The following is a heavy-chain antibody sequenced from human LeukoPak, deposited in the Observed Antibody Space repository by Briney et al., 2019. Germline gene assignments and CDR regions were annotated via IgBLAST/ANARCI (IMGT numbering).Heavy chain of an antibody. CDR3: ARDGSTSYYYYMDV. CDR1: GYTFSDYY. J-gene: IGHJ6*03. Sequence: ASVKVSCKASGYTFSDYYIHWVRQAPGQGLEWMGWINPDNGGTNSAQKFQGRVTMTRDTSISTAYMELSRLRSDDTAVYYCARDGSTSYYYYMDVWGKGTTVTVSS. V-gene: IGHV1-2*02. CDR2: INPDNGGT. D-gene: IGHD5/OR15-5a*01.